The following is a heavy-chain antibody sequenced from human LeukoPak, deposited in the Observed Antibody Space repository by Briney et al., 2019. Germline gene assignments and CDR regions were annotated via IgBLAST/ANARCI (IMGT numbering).Heavy chain of an antibody. CDR3: ARVGLSYFDSSGYYYADAFDI. CDR1: GGSFSGYY. CDR2: INHSGST. D-gene: IGHD3-22*01. J-gene: IGHJ3*02. V-gene: IGHV4-34*01. Sequence: PSETLSLTCAVYGGSFSGYYWSWIRQPPGKGLEWIGEINHSGSTNYNPSLKSRVTISVDTSKNQFSLKLSSVTAADTAVYYCARVGLSYFDSSGYYYADAFDIWGQGTMVTVSS.